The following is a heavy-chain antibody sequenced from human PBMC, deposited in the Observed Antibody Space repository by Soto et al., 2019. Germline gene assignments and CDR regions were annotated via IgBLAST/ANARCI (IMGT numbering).Heavy chain of an antibody. D-gene: IGHD4-17*01. V-gene: IGHV3-33*01. CDR2: IWYDGTQK. CDR1: GFTFNTYS. Sequence: GGSLRLSCEASGFTFNTYSMHWVRQPPGKGLEWLAAIWYDGTQKYYADSAKGRLIISRDNSKKTLYLEMNSLRAEDTAVYYCARAGGTTVTGLWHFDSWGQGTLVTVSS. CDR3: ARAGGTTVTGLWHFDS. J-gene: IGHJ4*02.